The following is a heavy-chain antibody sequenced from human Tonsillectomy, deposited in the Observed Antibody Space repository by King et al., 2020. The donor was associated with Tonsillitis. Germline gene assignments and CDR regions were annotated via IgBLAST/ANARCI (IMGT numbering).Heavy chain of an antibody. CDR3: AKSGLADFWSGYSYYFDY. Sequence: VQLVESGGGFVQPGGSLRLSCAASGFTFSSHAMSWVRQAPGKGLEWVSGISGSGGSTYYADSVKGRFTIARDKSKNTLYLQMNSLRAEDTAVYYCAKSGLADFWSGYSYYFDYWGQGTLVTVSS. CDR1: GFTFSSHA. V-gene: IGHV3-23*04. D-gene: IGHD3-3*01. J-gene: IGHJ4*02. CDR2: ISGSGGST.